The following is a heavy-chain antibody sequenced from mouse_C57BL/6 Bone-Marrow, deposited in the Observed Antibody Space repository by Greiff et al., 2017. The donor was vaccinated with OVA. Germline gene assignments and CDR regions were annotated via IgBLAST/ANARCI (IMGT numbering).Heavy chain of an antibody. Sequence: VQLQQSGAELVRPGASVKLSCTASGFNIKDDYMHWVKQRPEQGLEWIGWIDPENGDTEYASKFQGKATITADTSSNTDYLQLSSLTSEDTAVYYCTAHGSSYVDAMDYWGQGTSVTVSS. V-gene: IGHV14-4*01. CDR2: IDPENGDT. CDR3: TAHGSSYVDAMDY. D-gene: IGHD1-1*01. CDR1: GFNIKDDY. J-gene: IGHJ4*01.